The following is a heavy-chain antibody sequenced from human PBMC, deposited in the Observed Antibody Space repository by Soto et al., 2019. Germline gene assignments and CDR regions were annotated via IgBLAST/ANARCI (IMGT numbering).Heavy chain of an antibody. J-gene: IGHJ4*02. Sequence: ASVKVSCKASEYTFTGYYMHWVRQAPGQGLEWMGWINPNSGGTNYAQKFQGRVTMTRDTSISTAYMELSRLRSDDTAVYYCARDRRHGGNPTFGYWGQGTLVTVSS. CDR3: ARDRRHGGNPTFGY. D-gene: IGHD2-15*01. V-gene: IGHV1-2*02. CDR1: EYTFTGYY. CDR2: INPNSGGT.